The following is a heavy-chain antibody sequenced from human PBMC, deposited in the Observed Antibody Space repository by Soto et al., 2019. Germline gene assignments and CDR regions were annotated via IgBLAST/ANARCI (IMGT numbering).Heavy chain of an antibody. Sequence: QVQLVESGGAVVQPGRSLRLSCGAFGFTFSSYNMHWVRQAPGRGLEWVSFILYDGSNELYADSVKGRFTISRDNSKNTLYLKMNSLRAEDTAVYYCARVSGFSSTSVDYWGQGTLVTVSS. CDR3: ARVSGFSSTSVDY. D-gene: IGHD6-13*01. V-gene: IGHV3-33*01. CDR1: GFTFSSYN. CDR2: ILYDGSNE. J-gene: IGHJ4*02.